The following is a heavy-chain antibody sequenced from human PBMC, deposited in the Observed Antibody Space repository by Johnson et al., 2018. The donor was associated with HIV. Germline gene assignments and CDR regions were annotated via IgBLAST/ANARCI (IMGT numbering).Heavy chain of an antibody. CDR1: GFTFSDYY. Sequence: QVQLVESGGGLVKPGGSLRLSCAASGFTFSDYYMTWIRQAPGKGLEWISYISNSGSTIYYADAVKGRFTISRDNAKKSLYLQMNSLRAEDTAVYYCARARARVTFDIWGQGTMVTVSS. CDR3: ARARARVTFDI. V-gene: IGHV3-11*01. CDR2: ISNSGSTI. J-gene: IGHJ3*02. D-gene: IGHD2-21*01.